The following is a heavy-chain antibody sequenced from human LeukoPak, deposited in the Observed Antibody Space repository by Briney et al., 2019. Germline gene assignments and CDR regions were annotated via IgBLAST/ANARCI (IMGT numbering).Heavy chain of an antibody. Sequence: ASVKVSCKASGYTFTGYHMHWVRQAPGQGLEWMGRINPNSGDANYAQKFQGRVAMTRDTSISTAFMELTRLRSDDTAVYYCARDYCSSTSCLFDYWGQGTLVTVSS. V-gene: IGHV1-2*06. D-gene: IGHD2-2*01. CDR2: INPNSGDA. CDR3: ARDYCSSTSCLFDY. CDR1: GYTFTGYH. J-gene: IGHJ4*02.